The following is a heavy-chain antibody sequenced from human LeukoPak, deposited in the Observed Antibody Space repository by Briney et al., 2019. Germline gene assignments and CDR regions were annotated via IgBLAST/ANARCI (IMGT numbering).Heavy chain of an antibody. D-gene: IGHD6-19*01. J-gene: IGHJ4*02. Sequence: GGSLRLSCAASGFTFIDYDMHCVRQVIGKGLEWVSAIGIRGDTHYSGSVKGRFTISRENAESSLYLQMNSLRAEDTAVYYCARGGIQVSGIDEFDYWGQGTLVTVSS. V-gene: IGHV3-13*01. CDR1: GFTFIDYD. CDR3: ARGGIQVSGIDEFDY. CDR2: IGIRGDT.